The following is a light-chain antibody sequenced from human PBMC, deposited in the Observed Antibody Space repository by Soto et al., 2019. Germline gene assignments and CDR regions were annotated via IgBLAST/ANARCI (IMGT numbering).Light chain of an antibody. CDR3: SSYTGSSTLYV. J-gene: IGLJ1*01. V-gene: IGLV2-14*01. CDR1: SSDVGTYNY. CDR2: EVT. Sequence: QSVLTQPPSASGSAGQSITISCTGTSSDVGTYNYVSWYQQHPGKAPKVMIYEVTYRPSGVSNRFSGSKSGNTASLTISGLQAEDEAEYYCSSYTGSSTLYVFGTGTKVTVL.